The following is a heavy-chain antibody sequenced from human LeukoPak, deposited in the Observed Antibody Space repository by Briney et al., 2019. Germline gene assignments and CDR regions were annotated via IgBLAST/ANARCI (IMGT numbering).Heavy chain of an antibody. Sequence: GGSLRLSCAASGFTFSSYAMSWVRQAPGKGLEWVSAISGSGGSTYYADSVRGRFTISRDNSKNTLYLQMNSLRAEDTAVYYCAKDLVIVGAMYWGQGTLVTVSS. CDR1: GFTFSSYA. V-gene: IGHV3-23*01. J-gene: IGHJ4*02. D-gene: IGHD1-26*01. CDR2: ISGSGGST. CDR3: AKDLVIVGAMY.